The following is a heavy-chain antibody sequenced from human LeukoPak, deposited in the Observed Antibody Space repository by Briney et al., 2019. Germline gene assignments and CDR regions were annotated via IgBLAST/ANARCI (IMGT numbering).Heavy chain of an antibody. CDR2: ISYDGSNE. J-gene: IGHJ6*04. Sequence: GGSLRLSCAASGFAFNSHGMHWVRQATGKGLEWVAVISYDGSNEYYADSVKGRFTISRDNSKGTLDLQMNSLRAEDTAMYYCAKDRSAYYYGAGSYNFYFGMDVWGKGTTVTVSS. CDR3: AKDRSAYYYGAGSYNFYFGMDV. V-gene: IGHV3-30*18. D-gene: IGHD3-10*01. CDR1: GFAFNSHG.